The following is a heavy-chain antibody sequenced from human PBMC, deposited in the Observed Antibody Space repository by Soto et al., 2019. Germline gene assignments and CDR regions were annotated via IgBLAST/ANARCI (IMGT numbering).Heavy chain of an antibody. J-gene: IGHJ6*02. D-gene: IGHD1-7*01. Sequence: ASVKVSCKASGYTFTSYYMHWVRQAPGQGLERMGIINPSGGSTSYAQKFQGRVTMTRDTSTSTVYMELSSLRSEDTAVYYCARAIPNSQGYYYYGMDVWGQGTTVTVSS. CDR3: ARAIPNSQGYYYYGMDV. V-gene: IGHV1-46*01. CDR2: INPSGGST. CDR1: GYTFTSYY.